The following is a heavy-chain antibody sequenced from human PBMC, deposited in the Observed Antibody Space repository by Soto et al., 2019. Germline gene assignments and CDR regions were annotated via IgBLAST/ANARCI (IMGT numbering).Heavy chain of an antibody. CDR2: LTRGGTT. Sequence: GGSLRLSCAASGFSFSDYSMTWVRQAPGRGLQWVSTLTRGGTTFYADSVQGRFTISRDNSKNTLSLQMHSLRTEDTALYYRAKRATTVPTPGNYFDCWGQGTLVTVSS. J-gene: IGHJ4*02. D-gene: IGHD2-15*01. CDR3: AKRATTVPTPGNYFDC. CDR1: GFSFSDYS. V-gene: IGHV3-23*01.